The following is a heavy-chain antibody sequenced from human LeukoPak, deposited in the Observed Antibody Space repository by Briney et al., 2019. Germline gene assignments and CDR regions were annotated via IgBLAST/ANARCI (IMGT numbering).Heavy chain of an antibody. CDR1: GFTFSTYS. J-gene: IGHJ4*02. V-gene: IGHV3-21*01. Sequence: GGSLRLSCAASGFTFSTYSMNWVRQAPGKGLEWVSSISSSSSYIYYADSEKGRFTISRDNAKNSLYLQMNSLRAEDTAVYYCARDRSTVTTWLDYWGQGTLVTVSS. CDR2: ISSSSSYI. CDR3: ARDRSTVTTWLDY. D-gene: IGHD4-17*01.